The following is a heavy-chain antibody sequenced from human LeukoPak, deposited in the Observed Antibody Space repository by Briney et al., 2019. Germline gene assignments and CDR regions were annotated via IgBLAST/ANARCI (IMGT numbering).Heavy chain of an antibody. CDR3: ARDDSSGPQVY. CDR2: INPSGGST. V-gene: IGHV1-46*01. Sequence: GASVKVSCKASGYTFSSYYMHWGRQGPGQGIEWMGIINPSGGSTKYAQKFQGRVTMTRDTSTSTVYMELSTLRSEDTAVCYCARDDSSGPQVYWGQGTLVTVSS. J-gene: IGHJ4*02. D-gene: IGHD3-22*01. CDR1: GYTFSSYY.